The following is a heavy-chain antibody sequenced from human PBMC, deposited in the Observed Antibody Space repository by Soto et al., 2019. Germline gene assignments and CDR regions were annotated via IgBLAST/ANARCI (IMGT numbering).Heavy chain of an antibody. J-gene: IGHJ6*02. V-gene: IGHV1-18*01. D-gene: IGHD2-21*01. CDR3: ARDPLIVAVSSDYGMDV. Sequence: ASVKGSCKGSGYTFTDDGIDWVRQAPGQGLEWMGWINVYNGNTNYAQSLQGRVTMTTDTSTNTAYMELRSLGSDDTAVYYCARDPLIVAVSSDYGMDVWGQGTTVTVSS. CDR2: INVYNGNT. CDR1: GYTFTDDG.